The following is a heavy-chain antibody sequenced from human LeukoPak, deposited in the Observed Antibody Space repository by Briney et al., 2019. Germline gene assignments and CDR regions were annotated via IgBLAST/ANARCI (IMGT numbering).Heavy chain of an antibody. Sequence: SETLSLTCTVSGDSISSSSYYWGWIRQPPGKGLEWIGSIYYSGSTYYNPSLKSRVTISVDTSKNQFSLKLSSVTAADTAVYYCARHSTYYDFWSGYYRENWFDPWGQGTLVTVSS. CDR3: ARHSTYYDFWSGYYRENWFDP. CDR2: IYYSGST. D-gene: IGHD3-3*01. V-gene: IGHV4-39*01. J-gene: IGHJ5*02. CDR1: GDSISSSSYY.